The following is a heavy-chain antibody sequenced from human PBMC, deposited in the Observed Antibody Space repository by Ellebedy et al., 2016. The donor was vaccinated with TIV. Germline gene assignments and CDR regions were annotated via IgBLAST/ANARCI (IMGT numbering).Heavy chain of an antibody. Sequence: ASVKVSXKASGYTFTRYYMHWVRQAPGQGLEWMGKINPSGGSTTYAQKFQGRVTMTRDRSTSTVYMELSSLRSEDTAVYYCARDAPRGTSLAVDYWGQGTLVTVSS. CDR1: GYTFTRYY. CDR3: ARDAPRGTSLAVDY. CDR2: INPSGGST. V-gene: IGHV1-46*01. J-gene: IGHJ4*02. D-gene: IGHD3-16*01.